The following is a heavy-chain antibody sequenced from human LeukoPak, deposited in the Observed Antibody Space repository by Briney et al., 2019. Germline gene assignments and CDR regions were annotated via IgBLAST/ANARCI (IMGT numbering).Heavy chain of an antibody. CDR3: ARERRGPYSSYEYAVFDY. CDR2: IIPIFGTA. J-gene: IGHJ4*02. V-gene: IGHV1-69*13. Sequence: SVKVSCKASGGTFSSYAISWVRQAPGQGLEWMGGIIPIFGTANYAQKFQGRVTITADESTSTAYMELSSLRSEDTAVYYCARERRGPYSSYEYAVFDYWGQGTLVTVSS. CDR1: GGTFSSYA. D-gene: IGHD5-12*01.